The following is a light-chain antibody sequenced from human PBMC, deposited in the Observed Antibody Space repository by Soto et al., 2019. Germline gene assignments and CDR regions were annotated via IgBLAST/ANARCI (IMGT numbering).Light chain of an antibody. V-gene: IGKV3-15*01. CDR2: AAS. CDR1: QSISTN. J-gene: IGKJ2*01. CDR3: LQYHNWPPYT. Sequence: EIVMTQSPATLSVSPGKRATLSCRASQSISTNLAWYQQKPGQAPRLLISAASTRATGIPARFSGSGSGTEFTLTVSSLQSEDFAVYYCLQYHNWPPYTFGQGTKLDIE.